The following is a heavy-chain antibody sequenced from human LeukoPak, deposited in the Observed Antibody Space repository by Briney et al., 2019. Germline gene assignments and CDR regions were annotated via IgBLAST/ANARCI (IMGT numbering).Heavy chain of an antibody. CDR1: GGSISSGDYC. J-gene: IGHJ3*02. D-gene: IGHD1-26*01. V-gene: IGHV4-30-4*08. CDR3: ARDLGATYAFDI. CDR2: IYYSGST. Sequence: NPSETLSLTCTVSGGSISSGDYCWSWIRQPPGKGLEWIGYIYYSGSTYYNPSLKSRVTISVDTSKNQFSLKLSSVTAADTAVYYCARDLGATYAFDIWGQGTMVTVSS.